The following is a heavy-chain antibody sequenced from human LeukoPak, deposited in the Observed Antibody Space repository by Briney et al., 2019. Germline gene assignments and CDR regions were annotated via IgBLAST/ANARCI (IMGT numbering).Heavy chain of an antibody. CDR1: GGSFGGYY. Sequence: SETLSLTCAVYGGSFGGYYWSWIRQPPGKGLEWIGEINHSGSTNYNPSLKSRVTISVDTSKNQFSLKLSSVTAADTAVYYCASGVRFDPWGQGTLVTVSS. D-gene: IGHD1-1*01. V-gene: IGHV4-34*01. CDR3: ASGVRFDP. CDR2: INHSGST. J-gene: IGHJ5*02.